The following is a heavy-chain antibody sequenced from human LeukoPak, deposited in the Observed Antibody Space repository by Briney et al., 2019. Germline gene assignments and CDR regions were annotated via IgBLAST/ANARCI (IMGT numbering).Heavy chain of an antibody. D-gene: IGHD3-22*01. CDR2: ISGSGGST. J-gene: IGHJ4*02. V-gene: IGHV3-23*01. CDR1: GFTFSSYA. Sequence: GGSLRLSCSASGFTFSSYAMRWVRQAPGKGLEWVSAISGSGGSTYYADSVKGRFTISRDNSKNTLYLQMNSLRAEDTAVYYCAKHYYYDSSGQLYYFDYWGQGTLVTVSS. CDR3: AKHYYYDSSGQLYYFDY.